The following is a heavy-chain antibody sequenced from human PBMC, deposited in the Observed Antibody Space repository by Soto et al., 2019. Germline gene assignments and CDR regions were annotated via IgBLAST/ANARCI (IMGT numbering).Heavy chain of an antibody. CDR2: VRGDNGHT. J-gene: IGHJ5*02. CDR1: GYTFTTLG. V-gene: IGHV1-18*01. Sequence: QVQLVQSGAEVKKPGASVKVSCKASGYTFTTLGISWVRQGAGQGLEWMGWVRGDNGHTNYAQSLQGRVTMTTDTSTNTAYMELRSLRSDDTAVYYCARDLGYCRSGTCYREWFDPWGQGTLLTVSS. CDR3: ARDLGYCRSGTCYREWFDP. D-gene: IGHD2-15*01.